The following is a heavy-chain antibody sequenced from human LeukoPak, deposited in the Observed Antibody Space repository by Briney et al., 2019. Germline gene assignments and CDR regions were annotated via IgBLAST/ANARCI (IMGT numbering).Heavy chain of an antibody. D-gene: IGHD3-9*01. CDR1: GYTFTSYD. Sequence: ASVTVSCTASGYTFTSYDINWVRPATGQGLEWMGWMNPNSGNTGYAQKFQGRVTMTRNTSISTAYMELSSLRSEDTAVYYCARVEDISDYWGQGTLVTVSS. V-gene: IGHV1-8*01. J-gene: IGHJ4*02. CDR3: ARVEDISDY. CDR2: MNPNSGNT.